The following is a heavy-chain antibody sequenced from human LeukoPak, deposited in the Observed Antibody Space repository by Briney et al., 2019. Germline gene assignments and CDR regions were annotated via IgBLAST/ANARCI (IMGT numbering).Heavy chain of an antibody. D-gene: IGHD6-13*01. CDR1: GGSFSGYY. CDR3: ARQVQKRYSSSWYIGGAWFDP. Sequence: PSETLSLTCAVYGGSFSGYYWSWIRQPPGKGLEWIGEINHSGSTNYNPSLKSRVTISVDTSKNQFSLKLSSVTAADTAVYYCARQVQKRYSSSWYIGGAWFDPWGQGTLVTVSS. V-gene: IGHV4-34*01. CDR2: INHSGST. J-gene: IGHJ5*02.